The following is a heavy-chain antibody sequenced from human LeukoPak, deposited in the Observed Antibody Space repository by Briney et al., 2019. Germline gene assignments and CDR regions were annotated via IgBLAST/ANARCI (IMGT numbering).Heavy chain of an antibody. J-gene: IGHJ4*02. CDR1: GGSISSYY. D-gene: IGHD3-9*01. V-gene: IGHV4-59*01. CDR3: ARQGLIRYFDWLYTYYFDY. CDR2: IYYSGYT. Sequence: SETLSLTCTVSGGSISSYYWSWIRQPPGKGLKWIGNIYYSGYTTYSPSLRSRVTISVDTSKNQFSLKLSSVTAADTAVYYCARQGLIRYFDWLYTYYFDYWGQGTLVTVSS.